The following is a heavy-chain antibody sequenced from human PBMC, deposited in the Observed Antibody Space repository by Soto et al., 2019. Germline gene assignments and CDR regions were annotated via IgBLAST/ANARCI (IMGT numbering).Heavy chain of an antibody. D-gene: IGHD3-16*01. CDR1: GYTFTGYY. CDR3: AKVRGDDAFDI. J-gene: IGHJ3*02. Sequence: ASVKVSCKASGYTFTGYYMHWVRRAPGQGLEWMGWINPNSGGTNYAQKFRGWVTMTRDTSISTAYMELSRLRSDDTAVYYCAKVRGDDAFDIWGQGTMVTVSS. CDR2: INPNSGGT. V-gene: IGHV1-2*04.